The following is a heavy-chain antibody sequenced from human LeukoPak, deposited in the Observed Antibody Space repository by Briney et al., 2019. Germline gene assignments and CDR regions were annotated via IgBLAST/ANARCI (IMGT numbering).Heavy chain of an antibody. CDR1: GGSISNYY. Sequence: SETLSLTCTVSGGSISNYYWSWIRQSPGKGLEWIGYIYYSGSTNYNPSLKSRVTISLDPSKNQFSLKLSSVTAADTAIYYCASTPYYDFWGGYCPFDFWGQGTLVTVSS. D-gene: IGHD3-3*01. CDR2: IYYSGST. V-gene: IGHV4-59*01. CDR3: ASTPYYDFWGGYCPFDF. J-gene: IGHJ4*02.